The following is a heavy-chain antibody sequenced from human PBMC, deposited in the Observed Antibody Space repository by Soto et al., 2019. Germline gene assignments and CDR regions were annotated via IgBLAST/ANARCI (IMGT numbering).Heavy chain of an antibody. V-gene: IGHV3-30*18. CDR3: AKSTYHAIFSGYRDLDH. J-gene: IGHJ4*02. CDR2: ISYDGSNK. D-gene: IGHD3-9*01. CDR1: EFIFSNYG. Sequence: QVQLVESGGGVVQPGRSLRLSCAASEFIFSNYGMHWVRQAPGKGLEWVALISYDGSNKYYTDSVKGRFTIYRDNYKNTLYLQMHSLRAEDTAVYYCAKSTYHAIFSGYRDLDHWGQGTLVTVSS.